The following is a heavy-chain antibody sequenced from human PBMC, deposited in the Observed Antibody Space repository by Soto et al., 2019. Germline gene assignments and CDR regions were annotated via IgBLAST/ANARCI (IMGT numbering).Heavy chain of an antibody. J-gene: IGHJ6*02. CDR2: TSYDGSIN. D-gene: IGHD2-8*01. Sequence: QEQLVESGGGVVQPGRSLTLSCAGSGFSFGSYEMHWVRQAPGKGLEWVTFTSYDGSINYYADSVKGRFTMSRDNSKNLLYLQMNSLRTEDTAVYYWVRRSPVSYYAVDVWGQGTTVTVSS. CDR1: GFSFGSYE. V-gene: IGHV3-30*04. CDR3: VRRSPVSYYAVDV.